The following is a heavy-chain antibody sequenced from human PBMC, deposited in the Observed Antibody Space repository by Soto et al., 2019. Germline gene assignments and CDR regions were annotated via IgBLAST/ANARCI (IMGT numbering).Heavy chain of an antibody. V-gene: IGHV3-11*05. J-gene: IGHJ2*01. Sequence: QVQLVESGGGLVKPGGSLRLSCAASGFTFSDYYMSWIRQAPGKGLEWVSYISSSSSYTNYADSVKGRFTISRDNAKNSVYLQMNSLRGEDTGVDYCAVGMAAGGYWYFDLWGRGTLVTVSS. CDR2: ISSSSSYT. CDR3: AVGMAAGGYWYFDL. CDR1: GFTFSDYY. D-gene: IGHD6-13*01.